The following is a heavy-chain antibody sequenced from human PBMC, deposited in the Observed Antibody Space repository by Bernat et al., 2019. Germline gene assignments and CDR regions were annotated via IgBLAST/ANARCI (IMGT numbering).Heavy chain of an antibody. J-gene: IGHJ4*02. CDR3: ARAPSRFGELSFDY. CDR1: GFTFSSYS. D-gene: IGHD3-10*01. CDR2: ISSSSSYI. Sequence: EVQLVESGGGLVKPGGSLRLSCAASGFTFSSYSMNWVRQAPGKGLEWVSSISSSSSYIYYADSVKGRFTISRDNAKNSLYLQMNSLRAEDTAVYYCARAPSRFGELSFDYWGQGTLVTVSS. V-gene: IGHV3-21*01.